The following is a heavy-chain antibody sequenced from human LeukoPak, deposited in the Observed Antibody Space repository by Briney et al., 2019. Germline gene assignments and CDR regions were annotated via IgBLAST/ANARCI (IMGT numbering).Heavy chain of an antibody. J-gene: IGHJ4*02. Sequence: GGSLRLSCAASGFTFSSYAMSWVRQAPGKGLEWVSAISGSGGSTYYADSVKGRFTIPRDNSKNTLYLQMNSLRAEDTAVYYCAKGSRRPPLFDYWGQGTLVTVSS. V-gene: IGHV3-23*01. CDR3: AKGSRRPPLFDY. CDR2: ISGSGGST. CDR1: GFTFSSYA.